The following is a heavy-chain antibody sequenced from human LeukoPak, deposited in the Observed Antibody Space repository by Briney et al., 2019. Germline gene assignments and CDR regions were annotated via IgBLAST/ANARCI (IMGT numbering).Heavy chain of an antibody. CDR2: IGICDDT. CDR1: GFTFIDYD. Sequence: GGSLRLSCAASGFTFIDYDMHWVRHVIGKGLEWVSAIGICDDTHYSGSVKGRFTISRENAESSLYLQMNSLRAEDTAVYYARGGIQVSGIDEFDYWGQGTLVTVSS. CDR3: RGGIQVSGIDEFDY. V-gene: IGHV3-13*01. D-gene: IGHD6-19*01. J-gene: IGHJ4*02.